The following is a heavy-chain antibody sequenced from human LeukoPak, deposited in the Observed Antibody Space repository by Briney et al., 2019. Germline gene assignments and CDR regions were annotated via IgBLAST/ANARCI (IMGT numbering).Heavy chain of an antibody. Sequence: SETLSLTCTVSGGSISSYYWSWIRQPPGKGLEWIGYIYHSGSTYYNPSLKSRVTISVDTSKNQFSLKLSSVTAADTAVYYCARHPLLAYYDFWSGYYQNWFDPWGQGTLVTVSS. V-gene: IGHV4-59*04. CDR2: IYHSGST. D-gene: IGHD3-3*01. CDR1: GGSISSYY. J-gene: IGHJ5*02. CDR3: ARHPLLAYYDFWSGYYQNWFDP.